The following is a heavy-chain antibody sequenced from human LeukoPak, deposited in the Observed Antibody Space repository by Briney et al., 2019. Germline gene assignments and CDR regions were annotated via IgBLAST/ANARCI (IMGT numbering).Heavy chain of an antibody. J-gene: IGHJ5*02. D-gene: IGHD3-22*01. CDR3: ARVGYYYDSSGYHDWFDP. V-gene: IGHV7-4-1*02. CDR1: GYTFTSYA. Sequence: GASVKVSCKASGYTFTSYAMNWVRQAPGQGLEWMGWINTNTGNPTYAQGFTGRFVFSLDTSVSTAYLQISSLKAEDTAVYYCARVGYYYDSSGYHDWFDPWGQGTLVTVSS. CDR2: INTNTGNP.